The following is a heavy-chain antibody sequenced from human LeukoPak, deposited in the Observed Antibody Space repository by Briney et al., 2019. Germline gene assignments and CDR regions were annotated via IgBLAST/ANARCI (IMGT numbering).Heavy chain of an antibody. J-gene: IGHJ5*02. D-gene: IGHD6-13*01. V-gene: IGHV4-59*08. Sequence: SVTLSLTCTVSGGFIRRYYWSWIRQPPGRGLEWIGYIYYSGRTNYTPSRKSPVTISVDTSKNQFSLRLSSVTAADTAVYYCARPNFEYNSSSVWLDPWGQGTLVTVSP. CDR1: GGFIRRYY. CDR3: ARPNFEYNSSSVWLDP. CDR2: IYYSGRT.